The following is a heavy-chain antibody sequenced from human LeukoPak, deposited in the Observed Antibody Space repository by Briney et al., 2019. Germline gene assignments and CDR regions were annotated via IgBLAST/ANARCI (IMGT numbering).Heavy chain of an antibody. CDR1: GFTFGSYW. V-gene: IGHV3-74*01. J-gene: IGHJ4*02. CDR3: TRGGPGGTFDY. CDR2: IHSDGIGL. D-gene: IGHD1-14*01. Sequence: GGSLRLSCAASGFTFGSYWMHWVRQAPGKGLVWVAHIHSDGIGLSYADSVKGRFVISRDHAKNTLTLQMNSLRVEDSAVYFCTRGGPGGTFDYWGQGTLSPSPQ.